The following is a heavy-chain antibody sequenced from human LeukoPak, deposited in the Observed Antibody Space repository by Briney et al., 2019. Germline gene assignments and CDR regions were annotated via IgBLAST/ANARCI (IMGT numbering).Heavy chain of an antibody. CDR1: GFTFSSSW. CDR2: LKADGTGK. D-gene: IGHD3-10*01. V-gene: IGHV3-7*01. CDR3: ARDRGWQQFDY. J-gene: IGHJ4*01. Sequence: GGSLRLSCGASGFTFSSSWMTWVRQARGRGLERVANLKADGTGKYYVDSVGGRYSISRDNTKNSVYLELNSLRAEDTGVYFCARDRGWQQFDYWGQGTLVTVSS.